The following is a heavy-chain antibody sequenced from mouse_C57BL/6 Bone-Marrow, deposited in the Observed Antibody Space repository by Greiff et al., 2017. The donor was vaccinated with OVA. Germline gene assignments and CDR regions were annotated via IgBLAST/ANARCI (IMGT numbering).Heavy chain of an antibody. CDR3: ARHGGSYYYGSSYEDFDY. CDR2: FYPGSGSI. Sequence: VKLMESGAELVKPGASVKLSCKASGYTFTEYTIHWVKQRSGQGLEWIGWFYPGSGSIKYNEKFKDKATLTADKSSSTVYMELSRLTSEDSAVYFCARHGGSYYYGSSYEDFDYWGQGTTLTVSS. J-gene: IGHJ2*01. CDR1: GYTFTEYT. D-gene: IGHD1-1*01. V-gene: IGHV1-62-2*01.